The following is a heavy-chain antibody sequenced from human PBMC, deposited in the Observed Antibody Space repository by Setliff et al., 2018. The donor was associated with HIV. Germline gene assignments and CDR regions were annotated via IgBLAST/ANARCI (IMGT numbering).Heavy chain of an antibody. J-gene: IGHJ4*02. D-gene: IGHD6-6*01. CDR3: ARDPTGGAARFDY. CDR1: GHSFTTYF. CDR2: INPSGGEP. V-gene: IGHV1-46*01. Sequence: ASVKVSCKASGHSFTTYFLHWVRQAPGQGLEWMGMINPSGGEPSYAQGFQGRVTITADESTNTAYMELSSLKSEDTAVYYCARDPTGGAARFDYWGQGTLVTVSS.